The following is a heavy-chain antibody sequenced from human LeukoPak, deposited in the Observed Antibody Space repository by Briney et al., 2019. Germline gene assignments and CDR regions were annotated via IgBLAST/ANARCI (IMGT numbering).Heavy chain of an antibody. D-gene: IGHD6-6*01. V-gene: IGHV3-21*01. J-gene: IGHJ4*02. Sequence: GGSLRLSCAASGFTFSSYSMNWVRQAPGKGLEWVSSISSSSSYIYYADSVKGRFTISRDNAKSSLYLQMNSLRAEDTAVYYCARDRLTAARRALDYWGQGTLVTVPS. CDR3: ARDRLTAARRALDY. CDR1: GFTFSSYS. CDR2: ISSSSSYI.